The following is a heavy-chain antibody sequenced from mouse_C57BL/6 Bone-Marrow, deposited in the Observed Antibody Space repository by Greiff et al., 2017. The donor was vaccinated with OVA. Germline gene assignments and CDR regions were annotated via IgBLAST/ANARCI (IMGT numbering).Heavy chain of an antibody. CDR2: ISSGGSYT. J-gene: IGHJ3*01. D-gene: IGHD1-1*01. CDR3: ARHAPIRYYGSSLFAY. Sequence: DVKLVESGGDLVKPGGSLKLSCAASGFTFSSYGMSWVRQTPDKRLEWVATISSGGSYTYYPDSVKGRFTISRDNAKNTLYLQMSSLKSEDTAMYYCARHAPIRYYGSSLFAYWGQGTLVTVSA. V-gene: IGHV5-6*02. CDR1: GFTFSSYG.